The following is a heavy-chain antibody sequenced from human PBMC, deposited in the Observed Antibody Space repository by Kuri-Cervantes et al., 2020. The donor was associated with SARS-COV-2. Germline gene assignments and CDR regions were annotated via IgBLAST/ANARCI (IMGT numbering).Heavy chain of an antibody. Sequence: GESLKISCAASGFTFSNYAMSWVRQAPGKGLEWVSTISGRAVSTYNAESVKGRFTISRDNSKNTLYLQVNSLRVEDTAVYYCARGKYYYDSSGYFSYWGQGTLVTVSS. CDR1: GFTFSNYA. CDR2: ISGRAVST. J-gene: IGHJ4*02. D-gene: IGHD3-22*01. CDR3: ARGKYYYDSSGYFSY. V-gene: IGHV3-23*01.